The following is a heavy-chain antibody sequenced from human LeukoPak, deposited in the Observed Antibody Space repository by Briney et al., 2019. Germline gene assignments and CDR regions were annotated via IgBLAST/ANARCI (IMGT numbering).Heavy chain of an antibody. V-gene: IGHV3-23*01. CDR3: AKEFIAGDGHVDCDS. CDR2: ITSSGATT. CDR1: GFTISTYA. Sequence: GGSLRLSCAAAGFTISTYAMTWVRQAPGKGLEWVSSITSSGATTYYADAVKGRFTISRDISKNTLYLQMNSLTAEDSAVYYCAKEFIAGDGHVDCDSWGQGTLVTVSS. J-gene: IGHJ4*02. D-gene: IGHD5-24*01.